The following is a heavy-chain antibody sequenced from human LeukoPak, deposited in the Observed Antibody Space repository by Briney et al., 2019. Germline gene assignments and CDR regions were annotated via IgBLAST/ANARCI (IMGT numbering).Heavy chain of an antibody. J-gene: IGHJ4*02. V-gene: IGHV3-23*01. D-gene: IGHD2-2*01. Sequence: GGSLRLSCAASGFTFSSYAMSWVRQAPGKGLEWVSAISGSGGSAYYADSVKGRFTISRDNSKNTLYLQMNSLRAEDTAVYYCARGPPSGDIVVVPAALAFDYWGQGTLVTVSS. CDR3: ARGPPSGDIVVVPAALAFDY. CDR1: GFTFSSYA. CDR2: ISGSGGSA.